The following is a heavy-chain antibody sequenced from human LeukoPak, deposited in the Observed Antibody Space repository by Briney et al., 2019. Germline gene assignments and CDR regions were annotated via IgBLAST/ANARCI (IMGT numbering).Heavy chain of an antibody. J-gene: IGHJ4*02. CDR1: GFTVSSNY. V-gene: IGHV3-66*01. Sequence: GGSLRLSCAASGFTVSSNYMSWVRQAPGKGLEWVSVIYSGGSTYYAGSVKGRFTISRDNSKNTLYLQMNSLRVEDTAVYYCASRGVVVTSADFDYWGQGTLVTVSS. CDR3: ASRGVVVTSADFDY. D-gene: IGHD2-21*02. CDR2: IYSGGST.